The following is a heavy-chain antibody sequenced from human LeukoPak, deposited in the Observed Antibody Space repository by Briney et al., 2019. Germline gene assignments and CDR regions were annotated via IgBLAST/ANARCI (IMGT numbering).Heavy chain of an antibody. CDR1: GGSISSSSYY. CDR3: ARCDTYCSTTSCYSPAYGLDV. CDR2: IYYSGST. Sequence: PSETLSLTCTVSGGSISSSSYYWGWIRQPPGKGLEWIGSIYYSGSTYYNPSLKSRVTISVDTSKNQFSLKLSSVTAADTAVYYCARCDTYCSTTSCYSPAYGLDVWGQGTTVTVSS. D-gene: IGHD2-2*01. V-gene: IGHV4-39*07. J-gene: IGHJ6*02.